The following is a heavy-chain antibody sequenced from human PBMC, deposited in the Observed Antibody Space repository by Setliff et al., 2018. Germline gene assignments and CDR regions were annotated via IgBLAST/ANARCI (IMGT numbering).Heavy chain of an antibody. CDR2: INPKNGDI. CDR3: ARDQGHGITAAGPDF. D-gene: IGHD6-13*01. V-gene: IGHV1-2*07. J-gene: IGHJ4*02. Sequence: RASVKVSCKPSGYTFTDYYIHWVRQAPGQGLEWMGWINPKNGDIFYAPKFAGRVTMTRDTPISTVYMELSGLRSDDTAVYFCARDQGHGITAAGPDFWGQGTLVTVSS. CDR1: GYTFTDYY.